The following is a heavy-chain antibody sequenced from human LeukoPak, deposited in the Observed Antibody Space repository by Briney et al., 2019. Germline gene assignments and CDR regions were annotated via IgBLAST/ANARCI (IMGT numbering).Heavy chain of an antibody. D-gene: IGHD6-13*01. J-gene: IGHJ4*02. CDR2: IYYSGTT. V-gene: IGHV4-59*08. CDR1: GGSISPYY. CDR3: ARTKYSSSWYYFDY. Sequence: PSETLSLTCTVSGGSISPYYWSWIRQSPGEGLEWIGYIYYSGTTSYNPSLKSRVTISLNTSKNQFSLKLSSVTAADTAVYYCARTKYSSSWYYFDYWGQGTLVTVSS.